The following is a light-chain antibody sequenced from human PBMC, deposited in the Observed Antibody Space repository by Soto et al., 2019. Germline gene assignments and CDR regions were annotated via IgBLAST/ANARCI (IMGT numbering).Light chain of an antibody. Sequence: EIVMTQSPATLSVSPGERATLSCRASQSISSYLAWYQQKPGQAPRLLIYGASNRATGVPARFSGSGSGTDFNLAISSLQSEDFAVYYCQQYYHWPRTFGQGTKVDIK. CDR3: QQYYHWPRT. J-gene: IGKJ1*01. CDR1: QSISSY. CDR2: GAS. V-gene: IGKV3-15*01.